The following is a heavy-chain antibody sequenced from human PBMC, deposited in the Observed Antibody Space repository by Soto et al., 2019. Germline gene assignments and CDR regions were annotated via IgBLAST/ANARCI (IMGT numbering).Heavy chain of an antibody. CDR3: ARDRRYGGDNWFDP. Sequence: GGSLRLSCAASGFTFSDYYMSWIRQAPGKGLEWVSYISSSGSTIYYADSVKGRFTISRDNAKNSLYLQMNSLRAEDTAVYYCARDRRYGGDNWFDPWGQGTLVTVSS. J-gene: IGHJ5*02. V-gene: IGHV3-11*01. CDR1: GFTFSDYY. CDR2: ISSSGSTI. D-gene: IGHD2-21*01.